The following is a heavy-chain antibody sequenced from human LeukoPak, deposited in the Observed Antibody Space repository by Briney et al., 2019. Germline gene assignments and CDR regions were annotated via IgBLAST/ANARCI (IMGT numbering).Heavy chain of an antibody. J-gene: IGHJ6*03. CDR1: GGSISSYY. V-gene: IGHV4-59*08. CDR3: ARGIAAAPYYYYYYMDV. D-gene: IGHD6-13*01. Sequence: SETLSLTCTVSGGSISSYYWSWIRQPPGKGLEWIGYIYYSGSTYYNPSLKSRVTISVDTSKNQFSLKLSSVTAADTAVYYCARGIAAAPYYYYYYMDVWGKGTTVTVSS. CDR2: IYYSGST.